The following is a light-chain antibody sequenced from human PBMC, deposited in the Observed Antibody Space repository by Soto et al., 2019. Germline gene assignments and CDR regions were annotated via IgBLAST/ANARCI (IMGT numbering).Light chain of an antibody. Sequence: QSALTQPASVSWSPGQSITISCTGTISDFVVYNYVSWYQQHPGKAPKLMIYGVSNRPSGVSNRFSGSKSGNTASLTISGLQADDEADYYCSSHTISSAIQVFGTGTKVTVL. V-gene: IGLV2-14*01. J-gene: IGLJ1*01. CDR2: GVS. CDR1: ISDFVVYNY. CDR3: SSHTISSAIQV.